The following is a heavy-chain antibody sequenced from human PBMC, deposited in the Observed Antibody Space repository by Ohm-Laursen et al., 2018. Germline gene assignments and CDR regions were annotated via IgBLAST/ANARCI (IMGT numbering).Heavy chain of an antibody. V-gene: IGHV3-30*03. CDR2: ISDDGTNK. Sequence: SLRLSCTASGFTFTTYVMHWVRQAPGKGLEWVAAISDDGTNKYYAGSLKGRFTVSRDNSKNTLYLQMNSLRAEDTAVYYCARGYYDSSGYPWYFDYWGQGTLVTVSS. J-gene: IGHJ4*02. CDR3: ARGYYDSSGYPWYFDY. CDR1: GFTFTTYV. D-gene: IGHD3-22*01.